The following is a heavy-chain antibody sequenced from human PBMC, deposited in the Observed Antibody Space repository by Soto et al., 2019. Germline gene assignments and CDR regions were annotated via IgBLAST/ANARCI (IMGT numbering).Heavy chain of an antibody. V-gene: IGHV3-23*01. J-gene: IGHJ4*02. CDR1: GFTFSSYA. Sequence: PGGSLRLSCAASGFTFSSYAMSWVRQAPGKGLEWVSAISGSGGSTYYADSVKGRFTISRDNSKNTLYLQMNSLRAEDTDVYYCAKSTSGYYQYFDYWGQGTLVTVSS. D-gene: IGHD3-22*01. CDR3: AKSTSGYYQYFDY. CDR2: ISGSGGST.